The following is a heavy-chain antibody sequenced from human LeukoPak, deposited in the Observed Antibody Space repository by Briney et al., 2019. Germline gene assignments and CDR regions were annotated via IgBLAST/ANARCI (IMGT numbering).Heavy chain of an antibody. D-gene: IGHD1-26*01. CDR2: IYTSGST. J-gene: IGHJ4*02. V-gene: IGHV4-4*07. CDR1: GGSISNYY. CDR3: ARDAPRLGATTGGYYFDY. Sequence: SETLSLTCTVSGGSISNYYWSWIRQPAGKGLEWIGRIYTSGSTNYNPPLKSRVTMSVDTSKNQFSLKLSSVTAADTAVYYCARDAPRLGATTGGYYFDYWGQGTLVTVSS.